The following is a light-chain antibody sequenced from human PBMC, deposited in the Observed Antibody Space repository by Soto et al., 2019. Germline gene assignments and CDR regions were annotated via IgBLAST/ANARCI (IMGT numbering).Light chain of an antibody. J-gene: IGLJ1*01. V-gene: IGLV2-8*01. CDR2: EVT. CDR3: SSNAGNNHYL. Sequence: QSALTQPPSASGSPGQSVTISCTGTNSDVGAYNFVSWYQQHPGKAPKLIIYEVTKRPSGVPDRFSGSKSGNTASLTISGLQAGDEADYYCSSNAGNNHYLFGTATKLTVL. CDR1: NSDVGAYNF.